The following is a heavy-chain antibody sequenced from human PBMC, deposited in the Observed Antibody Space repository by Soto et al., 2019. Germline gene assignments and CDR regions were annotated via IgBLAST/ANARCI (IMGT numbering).Heavy chain of an antibody. V-gene: IGHV3-30*04. Sequence: QVQLVESGGGVVQPGRSLRLSCATSGFSFSSFAMHWVRQAPGKGLEWVALISYDGSNKYYTDSVKGRFTISRDNSENTLHLHMSSLRSEDTAVYYCARALAGSVDYWGLGTLVTVSS. D-gene: IGHD3-10*01. CDR1: GFSFSSFA. CDR3: ARALAGSVDY. CDR2: ISYDGSNK. J-gene: IGHJ4*02.